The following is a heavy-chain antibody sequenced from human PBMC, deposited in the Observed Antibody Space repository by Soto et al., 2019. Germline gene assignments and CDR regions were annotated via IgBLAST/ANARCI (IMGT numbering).Heavy chain of an antibody. J-gene: IGHJ4*02. CDR1: GGSINNHY. CDR3: ARAGSTWRYFFDY. D-gene: IGHD6-13*01. V-gene: IGHV4-59*11. Sequence: SETLSLTCTVSGGSINNHYWSWIRQPPEKGLEWIGYIYYTGSTNYNPSLKSRVTISVDTSKNQFSLKVKSVTAADTAIYYCARAGSTWRYFFDYWGQGSLVTVSS. CDR2: IYYTGST.